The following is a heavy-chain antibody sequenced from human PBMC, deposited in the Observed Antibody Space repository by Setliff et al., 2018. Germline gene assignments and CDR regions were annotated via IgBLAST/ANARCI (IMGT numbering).Heavy chain of an antibody. V-gene: IGHV3-21*01. J-gene: IGHJ6*02. D-gene: IGHD1-1*01. CDR2: ISSSSSYI. CDR1: GFTFSSYS. Sequence: PGGSLRLSCAASGFTFSSYSMNWVRQAPGKGLEWVSSISSSSSYIYYADSVKGRFTISRDNAKNSLYLQMNSLRAEDTAVYYCAREIQLERHDYYYGMDVWGQGTTVTVSS. CDR3: AREIQLERHDYYYGMDV.